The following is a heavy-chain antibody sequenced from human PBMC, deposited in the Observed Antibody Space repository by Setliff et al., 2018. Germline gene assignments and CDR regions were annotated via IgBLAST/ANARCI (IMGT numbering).Heavy chain of an antibody. D-gene: IGHD1-20*01. J-gene: IGHJ4*02. CDR3: ARGFDNWNDVGFDY. V-gene: IGHV3-20*04. CDR2: INWNGGST. Sequence: PGASLKISCAASGFTFDDYGMSWVRQAPGKGLEWVSGINWNGGSTGYADSVKGRFTISRDNAKNSLYLQMNSLRAEDTALYYCARGFDNWNDVGFDYWGQGTLVTVSS. CDR1: GFTFDDYG.